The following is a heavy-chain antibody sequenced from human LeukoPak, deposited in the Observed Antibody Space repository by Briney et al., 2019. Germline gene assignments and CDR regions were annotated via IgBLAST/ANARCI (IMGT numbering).Heavy chain of an antibody. Sequence: ASVKVSCKASGYTFTGYYMHWVRQAPGQGLEWMGWINPNSGGTNYAQKFQGRVTMTRDTSISTAYMGLSRLRSDDTAVYYCARAGGLYSYDRSGYPAYWGQGTLVTVSS. CDR1: GYTFTGYY. J-gene: IGHJ4*02. D-gene: IGHD3-22*01. CDR2: INPNSGGT. CDR3: ARAGGLYSYDRSGYPAY. V-gene: IGHV1-2*02.